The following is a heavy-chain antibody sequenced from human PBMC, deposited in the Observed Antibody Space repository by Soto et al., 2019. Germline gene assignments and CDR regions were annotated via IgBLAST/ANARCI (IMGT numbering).Heavy chain of an antibody. D-gene: IGHD3-3*01. Sequence: GGSLRLSCVASEFTFSSFSMNWVRQAPGKGLEWVSYIGSGSSNIHYAGSVKGRFSISRDDARNSLYLQMNSLRAEDTAVYYCSQSRGITIFGVVTISGPYDYWGQGTLVTVSS. CDR2: IGSGSSNI. CDR1: EFTFSSFS. V-gene: IGHV3-48*01. CDR3: SQSRGITIFGVVTISGPYDY. J-gene: IGHJ4*02.